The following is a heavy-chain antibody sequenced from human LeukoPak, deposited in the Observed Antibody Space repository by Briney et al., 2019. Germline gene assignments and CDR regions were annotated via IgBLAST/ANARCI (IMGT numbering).Heavy chain of an antibody. J-gene: IGHJ4*02. CDR2: INAYNGNT. CDR3: MRVPELPGF. V-gene: IGHV1-18*01. CDR1: GYTFKNYG. Sequence: GASVKVSCKAFGYTFKNYGINWVRQAPGQGLEWMGWINAYNGNTNYSRKFQDRVTMTTDTSTTTASLELRSLRSDDTAIYYCMRVPELPGFWGQGTLVTVSS. D-gene: IGHD1-1*01.